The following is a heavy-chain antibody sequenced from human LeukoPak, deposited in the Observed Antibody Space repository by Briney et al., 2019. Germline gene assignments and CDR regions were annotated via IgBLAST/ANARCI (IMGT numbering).Heavy chain of an antibody. Sequence: GGSLRLSCAASGFTFSSYWMTWVRQAPGKGLEWVANIKEDGSEKYYVDSVKGRFTISRDNAKNSLYLQMNSQRAEDTAVYYCARGDSSGSIFDYWGQGTLVIVSS. J-gene: IGHJ4*02. CDR2: IKEDGSEK. V-gene: IGHV3-7*01. CDR3: ARGDSSGSIFDY. D-gene: IGHD3-22*01. CDR1: GFTFSSYW.